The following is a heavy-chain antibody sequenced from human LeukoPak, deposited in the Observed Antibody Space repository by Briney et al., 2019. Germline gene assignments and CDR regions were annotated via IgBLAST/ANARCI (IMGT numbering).Heavy chain of an antibody. CDR3: ARTAYYYDSSGHYYFDY. Sequence: GGSLRLSCAASGFAFSSYGMHWVRQAPGKGLEWVAFIRYDGSAHNYADSVKGRFTISRDNSNNTLYLQMSSLRAEDTAVYYCARTAYYYDSSGHYYFDYWGQGTLVTVSS. J-gene: IGHJ4*02. V-gene: IGHV3-30*02. CDR2: IRYDGSAH. D-gene: IGHD3-22*01. CDR1: GFAFSSYG.